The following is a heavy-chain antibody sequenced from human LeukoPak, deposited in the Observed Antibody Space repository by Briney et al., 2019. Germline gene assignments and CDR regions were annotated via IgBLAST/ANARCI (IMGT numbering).Heavy chain of an antibody. Sequence: GGSLRLSCAASGFTVSSNYISWVRQAPGEGLEWVSVIYSGGSTYYADSVKGRFTISRDNSKNTLYLQMNSLRAEDTAVYYCARDIVGATTDYWGQGTLVTVSS. CDR2: IYSGGST. CDR3: ARDIVGATTDY. J-gene: IGHJ4*02. CDR1: GFTVSSNY. V-gene: IGHV3-53*01. D-gene: IGHD1-26*01.